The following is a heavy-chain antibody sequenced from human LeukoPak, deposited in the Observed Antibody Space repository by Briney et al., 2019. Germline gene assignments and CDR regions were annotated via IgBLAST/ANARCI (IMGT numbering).Heavy chain of an antibody. V-gene: IGHV4-34*01. D-gene: IGHD3-10*01. CDR1: GGSFSGYY. J-gene: IGHJ4*02. CDR3: ARNGDYGSGSPPLNY. Sequence: SETPSLTCAVYGGSFSGYYWSWIRQPPGKGLEWIGEINHSGSTNYNPSLKSRVTISVDTSKNQFSLKLSSVTAADTAVYYCARNGDYGSGSPPLNYWGQGTLVTVSS. CDR2: INHSGST.